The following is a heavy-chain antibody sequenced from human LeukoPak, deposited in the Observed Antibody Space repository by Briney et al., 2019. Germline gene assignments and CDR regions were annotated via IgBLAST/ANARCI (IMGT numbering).Heavy chain of an antibody. CDR1: GGSISSSSYY. J-gene: IGHJ3*02. V-gene: IGHV4-61*01. CDR2: IYYSGST. CDR3: ARERYCSSTSCLSDGAFDI. D-gene: IGHD2-2*01. Sequence: SETLSLTCTVSGGSISSSSYYWSWIRQPPGKGLEWIGYIYYSGSTNYNPSLKSRVTISVDTSKNQFSLKLSSVTAADTAVYYCARERYCSSTSCLSDGAFDIWGQGTMVTVSS.